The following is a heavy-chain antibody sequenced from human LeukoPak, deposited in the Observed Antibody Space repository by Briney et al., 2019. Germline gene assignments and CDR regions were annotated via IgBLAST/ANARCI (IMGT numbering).Heavy chain of an antibody. D-gene: IGHD3-10*01. V-gene: IGHV3-23*01. CDR3: AKGYYASGSSLSAFDS. J-gene: IGHJ4*02. CDR2: IRSSGDSA. Sequence: GGSLRLSCAASGFTFSGYAMNWVRQAPGKGLEWVSVIRSSGDSAYYADFVKGRITISRDNSKNTLYLQMNSLRAEDTAVYYCAKGYYASGSSLSAFDSWGQGTLVTVSS. CDR1: GFTFSGYA.